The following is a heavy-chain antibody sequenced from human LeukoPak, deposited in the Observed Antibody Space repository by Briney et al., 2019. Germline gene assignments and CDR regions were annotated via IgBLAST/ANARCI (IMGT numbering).Heavy chain of an antibody. J-gene: IGHJ4*02. D-gene: IGHD6-19*01. CDR2: INPNSGGT. Sequence: ASVKVSCKASGYTFTGYYMHWVRQAPGQGLEWMGWINPNSGGTNYAQKFQGRVTMTRDTSISTAYMELSGLRSDDTAVYYCARDRRIAVDGTGMDYWGKGTLVTVSS. CDR1: GYTFTGYY. V-gene: IGHV1-2*02. CDR3: ARDRRIAVDGTGMDY.